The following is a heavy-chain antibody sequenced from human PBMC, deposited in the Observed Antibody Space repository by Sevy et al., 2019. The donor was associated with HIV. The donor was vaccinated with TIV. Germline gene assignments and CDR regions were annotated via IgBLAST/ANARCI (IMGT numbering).Heavy chain of an antibody. Sequence: GESLKISCKGSGYSFTSYWIGWVRQMPGKGLEWMGIIYPGDSDTRYSPSFQGQVTISADKSISTAYLQWRSLKASDTAMYYCARGTYHGFPVVPAAINWFDPWGQGTLVTVSS. J-gene: IGHJ5*02. CDR2: IYPGDSDT. CDR1: GYSFTSYW. D-gene: IGHD2-2*01. V-gene: IGHV5-51*01. CDR3: ARGTYHGFPVVPAAINWFDP.